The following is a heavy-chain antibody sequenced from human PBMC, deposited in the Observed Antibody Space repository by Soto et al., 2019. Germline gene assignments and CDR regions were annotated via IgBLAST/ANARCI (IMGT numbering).Heavy chain of an antibody. CDR2: IIPIFGTA. CDR3: ARADDFWSGYYTYYFGY. D-gene: IGHD3-3*01. J-gene: IGHJ4*01. CDR1: GGTFSSYA. V-gene: IGHV1-69*13. Sequence: SVKVSCKASGGTFSSYAISWVRQAPGQGLEWMGGIIPIFGTANYAQKFQGRVTITADESTSTAYLELSSLRSEDTAVYYWARADDFWSGYYTYYFGYWGHGSLAPVSS.